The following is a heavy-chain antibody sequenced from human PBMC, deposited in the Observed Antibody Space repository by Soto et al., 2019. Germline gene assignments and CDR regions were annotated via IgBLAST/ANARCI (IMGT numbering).Heavy chain of an antibody. D-gene: IGHD6-25*01. V-gene: IGHV3-23*01. CDR2: ISGNGGAT. Sequence: PGGSLRLSCSASGFTFGNYAMSWVRQAPGKGLERVSAISGNGGATYYADSVTGRYTMSRDNSKNTLYLQKNSLRAEDTALYFWAKDGAAGGGYWGQGTLVTVSS. CDR1: GFTFGNYA. CDR3: AKDGAAGGGY. J-gene: IGHJ4*01.